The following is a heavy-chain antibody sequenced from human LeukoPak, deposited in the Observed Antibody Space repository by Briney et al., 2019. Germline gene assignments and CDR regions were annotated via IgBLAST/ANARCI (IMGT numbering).Heavy chain of an antibody. CDR2: IYSGGST. V-gene: IGHV3-66*01. CDR3: ANDGAYYDSSTDAFDI. J-gene: IGHJ3*02. Sequence: GGSLRLSCAASEFSVGSNYITWVRQAPGKGLEWVSLIYSGGSTYYADSVKGRFTISRDNSKNTLYLQMNSLRAEDTAVYYCANDGAYYDSSTDAFDIWGQGTMVTVSS. D-gene: IGHD3-22*01. CDR1: EFSVGSNY.